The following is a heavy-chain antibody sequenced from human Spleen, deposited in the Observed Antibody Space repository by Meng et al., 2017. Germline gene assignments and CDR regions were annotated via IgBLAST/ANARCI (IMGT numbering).Heavy chain of an antibody. V-gene: IGHV3-33*01. Sequence: LKIPCAASGFTFSSYGMHWVRQAPGTGLEWVAVIWYDGSNKYYADSVKGRFTISRDNSKNTLYLQMNSLGAEDTAVYYCAGRKKGGVGATGAFDYWGQGTLVTVSS. J-gene: IGHJ4*02. D-gene: IGHD1-26*01. CDR2: IWYDGSNK. CDR1: GFTFSSYG. CDR3: AGRKKGGVGATGAFDY.